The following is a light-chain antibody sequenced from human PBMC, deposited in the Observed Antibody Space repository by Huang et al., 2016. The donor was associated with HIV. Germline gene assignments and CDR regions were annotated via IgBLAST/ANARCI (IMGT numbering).Light chain of an antibody. CDR2: TTS. CDR1: QSSSSY. J-gene: IGKJ1*01. Sequence: DIQMTQSPLSLSTSVGDRVNITCRASQSSSSYLNWYQQKPGKAPKVLIYTTSTLQSGVPSRFSCSGSGTDFSLTISSLQPEDFATYYCQQSYRTPWAFGQGTKVEIK. CDR3: QQSYRTPWA. V-gene: IGKV1-39*01.